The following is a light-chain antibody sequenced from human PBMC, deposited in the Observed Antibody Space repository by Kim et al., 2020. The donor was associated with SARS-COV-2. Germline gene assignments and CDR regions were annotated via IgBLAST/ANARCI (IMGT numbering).Light chain of an antibody. CDR1: TLGHKY. Sequence: SYELTQPPSLSVSPGKTATITCSGDTLGHKYASWYQQKPGQSPLLVIYQDSRRPSGIPERFSGSNSGNTATLTISGTQAMDEAAYYCQAWDSSVVFGGGTQLTVL. V-gene: IGLV3-1*01. CDR3: QAWDSSVV. J-gene: IGLJ3*02. CDR2: QDS.